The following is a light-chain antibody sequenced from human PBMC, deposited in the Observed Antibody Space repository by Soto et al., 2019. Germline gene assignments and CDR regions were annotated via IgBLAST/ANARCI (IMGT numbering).Light chain of an antibody. CDR1: RSNIGSNY. V-gene: IGLV1-47*01. CDR3: ATWDDSLSGVV. Sequence: QSVLTQTPSASGTPGQRVTISCSGSRSNIGSNYIYWYQQLPGTAPTLLIYRNSQRPSGVPDRFSGSKSGTSASLAISGLRSEDEADYYCATWDDSLSGVVFGGGTKVTVL. CDR2: RNS. J-gene: IGLJ2*01.